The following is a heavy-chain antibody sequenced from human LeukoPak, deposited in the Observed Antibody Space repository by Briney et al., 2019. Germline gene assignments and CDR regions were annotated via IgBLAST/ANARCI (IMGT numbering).Heavy chain of an antibody. Sequence: SVEVSCKASGGTFSSYAISWVRQAPGQGLEWMGRIIPIFGTANYAQKFQGRVTITTDESTSTAYMELSSLRSEDTAVYYCARDAIAVAGTVQNLFDYWGQGTLVTVSS. CDR3: ARDAIAVAGTVQNLFDY. J-gene: IGHJ4*02. CDR1: GGTFSSYA. D-gene: IGHD6-19*01. CDR2: IIPIFGTA. V-gene: IGHV1-69*05.